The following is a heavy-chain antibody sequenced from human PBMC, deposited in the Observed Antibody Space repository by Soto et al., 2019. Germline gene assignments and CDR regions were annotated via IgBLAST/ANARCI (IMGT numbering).Heavy chain of an antibody. D-gene: IGHD4-4*01. Sequence: SVKVSCKASGGTFSSYAISWVRQAPGQGLEWMGGIIPIFGTANYAQKFQGRVTITADESTSTAYMELSSLRSEDTAVYYCARVLTTVTTSLNSRAFDIWGQGTMVTVSS. CDR2: IIPIFGTA. CDR1: GGTFSSYA. V-gene: IGHV1-69*13. CDR3: ARVLTTVTTSLNSRAFDI. J-gene: IGHJ3*02.